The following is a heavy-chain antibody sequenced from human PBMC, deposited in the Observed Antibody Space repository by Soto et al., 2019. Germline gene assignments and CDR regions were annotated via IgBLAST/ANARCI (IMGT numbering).Heavy chain of an antibody. CDR3: ARDGDGWWELAY. Sequence: EVQLVESGGGLVQPGGSLRLSCAASGFTFSSYSMNWVRQAPGKGLEWVSYISSSSSYIYYADSVKGRFTISRDNAKNSLYLQMNSLRAEDTAVYYCARDGDGWWELAYWGQGTLVTVSS. J-gene: IGHJ4*02. V-gene: IGHV3-21*05. CDR1: GFTFSSYS. D-gene: IGHD1-26*01. CDR2: ISSSSSYI.